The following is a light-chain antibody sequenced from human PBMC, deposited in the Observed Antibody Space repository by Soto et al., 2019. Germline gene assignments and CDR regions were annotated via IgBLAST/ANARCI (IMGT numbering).Light chain of an antibody. CDR3: QQHDSWPRT. CDR2: GAS. J-gene: IGKJ1*01. CDR1: QSVYNN. V-gene: IGKV3-15*01. Sequence: EIVMTHSPATLSVSPGETATLSCSSSQSVYNNLAWYQQRPGQAPRLLIHGASTRATGVPAKVSGSGSGTEFTLTISSLQSEDFAVYYCQQHDSWPRTFGQGTKVDIK.